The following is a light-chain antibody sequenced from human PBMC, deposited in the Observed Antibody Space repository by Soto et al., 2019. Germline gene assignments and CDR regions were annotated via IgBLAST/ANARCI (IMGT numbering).Light chain of an antibody. CDR1: SSNIGAGFD. V-gene: IGLV1-40*01. J-gene: IGLJ2*01. CDR2: SNS. CDR3: QSYDSSLKVV. Sequence: QSALTQPPSVSGAPGQRVTISCTGSSSNIGAGFDGHWYQQLPGTAPKLLIYSNSNRPSGVPDRFSGSKSGTSASLAITGLQAEDEGDYYCQSYDSSLKVVFGGGTKLTVL.